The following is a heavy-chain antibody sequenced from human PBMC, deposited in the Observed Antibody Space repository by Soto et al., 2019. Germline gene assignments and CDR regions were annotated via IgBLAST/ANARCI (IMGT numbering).Heavy chain of an antibody. J-gene: IGHJ5*02. CDR1: GYTFTSYD. CDR2: MNPNSGNT. Sequence: SVKVSCNASGYTFTSYDINRVRQATGQGLEWMGWMNPNSGNTGYAQKFQGRVTMTRNTSISTAYMELSSLRSEDTAVYYCARGALWFNNWFDPWGQGTLVTVSS. CDR3: ARGALWFNNWFDP. V-gene: IGHV1-8*01. D-gene: IGHD3-10*01.